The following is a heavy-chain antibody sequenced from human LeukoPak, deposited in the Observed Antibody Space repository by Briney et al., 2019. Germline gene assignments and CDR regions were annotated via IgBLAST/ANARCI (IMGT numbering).Heavy chain of an antibody. CDR2: ISYDGSNK. Sequence: GGSLRLSCAASGFTFSSYAMHWVRQAPGKGLEWVAVISYDGSNKYYADSVKGRFTISRDNSKNTLYLQMNSLRAEDTAVYYCARGQGYYDSRHAFDIWGQGTMVTVSS. V-gene: IGHV3-30*04. CDR3: ARGQGYYDSRHAFDI. J-gene: IGHJ3*02. CDR1: GFTFSSYA. D-gene: IGHD3-22*01.